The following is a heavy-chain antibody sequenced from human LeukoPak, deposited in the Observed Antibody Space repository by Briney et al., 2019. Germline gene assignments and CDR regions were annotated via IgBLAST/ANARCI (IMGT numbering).Heavy chain of an antibody. D-gene: IGHD4-23*01. Sequence: SGTLSLTCAVSGGSISSSNCWTWVRQPPGKGLEWIGEIYPSGSTNYNPSLKSRVTISVDKSENQFSLKLNSVTAADTAVYYWARHAGNSDFYYWGQGTLVTVSS. J-gene: IGHJ4*02. CDR3: ARHAGNSDFYY. CDR1: GGSISSSNC. CDR2: IYPSGST. V-gene: IGHV4-4*02.